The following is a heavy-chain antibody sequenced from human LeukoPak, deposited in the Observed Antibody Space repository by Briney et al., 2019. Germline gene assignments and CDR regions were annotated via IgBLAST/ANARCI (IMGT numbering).Heavy chain of an antibody. V-gene: IGHV4-34*01. D-gene: IGHD3-22*01. J-gene: IGHJ3*02. Sequence: SETLSLTCAVYGGSFSDYSWTWIRQPPGKGLEWIGEINQSGGTNHNPSLMSRVIMSVDTSKNQISLKVSSVTAADTAVYYCARVWYYYDSSGPRDAFDIWGQGTMVTVSS. CDR2: INQSGGT. CDR3: ARVWYYYDSSGPRDAFDI. CDR1: GGSFSDYS.